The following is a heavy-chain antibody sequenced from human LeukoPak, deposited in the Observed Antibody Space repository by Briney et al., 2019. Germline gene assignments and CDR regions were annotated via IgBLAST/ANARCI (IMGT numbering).Heavy chain of an antibody. CDR2: ISAYNGNT. J-gene: IGHJ4*02. CDR3: ARDLGHIVGATAFDY. CDR1: GYTFTSYG. V-gene: IGHV1-18*03. D-gene: IGHD1-26*01. Sequence: GESLKISCKASGYTFTSYGISWVRQAPGQGLEWMGWISAYNGNTNYAQKLQGRVTMTTDTSTSTAYMELRSLGSDDMTVYYCARDLGHIVGATAFDYWGQGTLVTVSS.